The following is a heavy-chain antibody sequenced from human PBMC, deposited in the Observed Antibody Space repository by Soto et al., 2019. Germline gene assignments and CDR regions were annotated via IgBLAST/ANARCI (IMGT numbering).Heavy chain of an antibody. J-gene: IGHJ5*02. V-gene: IGHV4-39*01. CDR2: IYYSGST. D-gene: IGHD3-3*01. CDR3: SRHWDYTIFGAVMPLSYNWFDP. CDR1: GGSISSSSYY. Sequence: PSETLSLTCTVSGGSISSSSYYWGWIRQPPGKGLEWIGSIYYSGSTYYNPSLKSRVTISVDTSKNQFSLKLSSVTAADTAVYYCSRHWDYTIFGAVMPLSYNWFDPWGQGTLVTVSS.